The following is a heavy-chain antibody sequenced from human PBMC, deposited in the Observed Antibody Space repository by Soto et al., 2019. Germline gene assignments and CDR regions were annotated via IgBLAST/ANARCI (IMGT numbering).Heavy chain of an antibody. CDR3: FGVMAATLDY. J-gene: IGHJ4*01. Sequence: SETLSLTCSVSGGSIKNTNYHWGWIRQPPGKGLEWIGTLYYRGATDYNPSLKTRVTISVDTSKNQLSLNLSSVTAADTAVYYCFGVMAATLDYWGQGTLVTVSS. CDR2: LYYRGAT. D-gene: IGHD2-21*02. CDR1: GGSIKNTNYH. V-gene: IGHV4-39*01.